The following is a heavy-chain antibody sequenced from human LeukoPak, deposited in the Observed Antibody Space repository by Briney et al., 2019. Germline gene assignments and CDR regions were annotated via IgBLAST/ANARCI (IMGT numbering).Heavy chain of an antibody. V-gene: IGHV4-59*08. CDR3: ARLSGDILTGYYIDY. D-gene: IGHD3-9*01. CDR1: GGSISGYY. J-gene: IGHJ4*02. Sequence: SETLSLTCTVSGGSISGYYWSWIRQPPGKGLEWIGYIYYSGSTNYNPSLKSRVTISVDTSKNQFSLKLSSVTAADTAVYYCARLSGDILTGYYIDYWGQGTLVTVSS. CDR2: IYYSGST.